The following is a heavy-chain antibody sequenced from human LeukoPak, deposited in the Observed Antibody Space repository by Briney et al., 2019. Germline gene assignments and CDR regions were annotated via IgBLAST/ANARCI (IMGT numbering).Heavy chain of an antibody. Sequence: GGSLRLSCTASGFTFSDYAMSWFRQAPGKGLEWVGFIRSKAYGGTTEYAASVKGRFTISRDDSKSIAYLQMNSLKTEDTAVYYCTTGHYYDSSGYYYDAFDIWGQGTMVTVSS. CDR2: IRSKAYGGTT. CDR1: GFTFSDYA. J-gene: IGHJ3*02. CDR3: TTGHYYDSSGYYYDAFDI. V-gene: IGHV3-49*03. D-gene: IGHD3-22*01.